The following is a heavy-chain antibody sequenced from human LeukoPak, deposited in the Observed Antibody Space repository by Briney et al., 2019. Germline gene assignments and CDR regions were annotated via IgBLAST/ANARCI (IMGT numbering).Heavy chain of an antibody. V-gene: IGHV3-21*01. J-gene: IGHJ3*02. CDR1: GFTFSSYS. CDR3: AREVDCSSTSCRGAFDI. Sequence: GGSLRLSCAASGFTFSSYSMNWVRQAPGKGLEWVSSISSSSSYIYYADSVKGRFTISRDNAKNSLYLQMNSLRAEDTAVYYCAREVDCSSTSCRGAFDIWGQGTMVTVSS. D-gene: IGHD2-2*01. CDR2: ISSSSSYI.